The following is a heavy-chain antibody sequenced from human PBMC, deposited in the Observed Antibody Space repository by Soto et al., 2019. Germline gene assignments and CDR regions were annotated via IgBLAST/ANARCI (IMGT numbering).Heavy chain of an antibody. V-gene: IGHV4-39*01. CDR3: ARHYYDTLGY. Sequence: SETLSLTCTVSGGSISRSSYYWGWIRQPPGKGLEWIGSIYYSGSTYYNPSLKSRVTISVDTSKNQFSLKLSSVTAADTAVYYCARHYYDTLGYWGQGTLVTVSS. CDR1: GGSISRSSYY. CDR2: IYYSGST. J-gene: IGHJ4*02. D-gene: IGHD3-22*01.